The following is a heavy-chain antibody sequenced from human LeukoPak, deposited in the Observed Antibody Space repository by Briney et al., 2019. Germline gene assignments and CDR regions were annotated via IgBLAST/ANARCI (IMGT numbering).Heavy chain of an antibody. CDR3: AKDRPTVYSSSWLHFLDS. Sequence: GGSLRLSCAASGFTFSSYGMIWVRQAPGKGLEWVSGISGSGGSTYLADSVKGRFTISRDNSKNTLYLEMNSQRADDTAVYYCAKDRPTVYSSSWLHFLDSWGQGTLVTASS. D-gene: IGHD6-13*01. V-gene: IGHV3-23*01. CDR2: ISGSGGST. CDR1: GFTFSSYG. J-gene: IGHJ4*02.